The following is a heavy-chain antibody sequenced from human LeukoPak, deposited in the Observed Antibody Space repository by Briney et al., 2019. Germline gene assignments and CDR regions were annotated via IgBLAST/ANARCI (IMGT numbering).Heavy chain of an antibody. CDR2: IYSGGST. CDR3: ARDSHPGGYYFYGMDV. CDR1: GFTVSSNY. Sequence: PGGSLRLSCAASGFTVSSNYMSWVRQAPGKGLEWVSVIYSGGSTYYADSMKGRFTISRDNSKNTLYLQMNSLRAEDTAVYYCARDSHPGGYYFYGMDVWGQGTTVTVSS. V-gene: IGHV3-53*01. J-gene: IGHJ6*02. D-gene: IGHD1-1*01.